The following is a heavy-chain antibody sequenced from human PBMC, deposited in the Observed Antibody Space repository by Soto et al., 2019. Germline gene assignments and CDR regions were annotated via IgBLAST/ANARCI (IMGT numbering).Heavy chain of an antibody. J-gene: IGHJ4*02. CDR1: GFTFSSYS. D-gene: IGHD2-2*01. V-gene: IGHV3-21*01. CDR3: VRYPKDCGSTSCAHDY. CDR2: ISSSSSYI. Sequence: GGSLRLSCAASGFTFSSYSMNWVRQAPGKGLEWVSSISSSSSYIYYADSVKGRFTISRDNAKNSLYLQMNSLRAQDTAVYYCVRYPKDCGSTSCAHDYWSQGTLVTVSS.